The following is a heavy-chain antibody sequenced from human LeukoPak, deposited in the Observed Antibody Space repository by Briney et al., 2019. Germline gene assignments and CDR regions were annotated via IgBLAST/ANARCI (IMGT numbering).Heavy chain of an antibody. CDR1: GFTFSSYA. D-gene: IGHD3-10*01. Sequence: GGSLRLSCAASGFTFSSYAMSWVRQAPGKGLEWVSAISGSGGSTYYADSVKGRFTISRDNSKNTLYLQMNSLRAEDTAVYYCAKNGLDGSGSYYYYYYMDVWGKGTTVTVSS. CDR2: ISGSGGST. CDR3: AKNGLDGSGSYYYYYYMDV. J-gene: IGHJ6*03. V-gene: IGHV3-23*01.